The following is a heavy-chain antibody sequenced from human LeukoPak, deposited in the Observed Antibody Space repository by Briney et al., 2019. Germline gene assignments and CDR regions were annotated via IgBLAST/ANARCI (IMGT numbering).Heavy chain of an antibody. CDR3: ARGYGYSSSWYYPN. Sequence: ASVKVSCKASGYTFTSYDINWVRQATGQGLEWMGWMSPNSGNTGYAQKFQGRVTMTRNTSISTAYMELSSLRSEDTAVYYCARGYGYSSSWYYPNWGQGTLVTVSS. J-gene: IGHJ4*02. V-gene: IGHV1-8*01. D-gene: IGHD6-13*01. CDR1: GYTFTSYD. CDR2: MSPNSGNT.